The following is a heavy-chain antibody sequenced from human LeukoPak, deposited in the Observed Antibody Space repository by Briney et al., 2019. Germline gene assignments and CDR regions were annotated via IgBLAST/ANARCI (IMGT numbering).Heavy chain of an antibody. D-gene: IGHD3-3*01. Sequence: GGSLRLSCAASGFTFSDYSMNWVRQAPGKGLEWVSSISSSSSYIYYADSVKGRFTISRDNAKNSLYLQMNSLRAEDTAVYYCARDDFGVALYSDYWGQGTLVTVSS. J-gene: IGHJ4*02. CDR2: ISSSSSYI. V-gene: IGHV3-21*01. CDR1: GFTFSDYS. CDR3: ARDDFGVALYSDY.